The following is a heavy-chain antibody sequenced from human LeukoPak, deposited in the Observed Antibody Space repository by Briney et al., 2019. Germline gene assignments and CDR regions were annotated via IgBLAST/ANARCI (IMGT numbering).Heavy chain of an antibody. CDR3: ARDNEAAVDFWSGYYPL. Sequence: GGSLRLSCAASGFSFSSYAMAWVRQAPGKGLEWVANIKREGSEKYYGDSVKGRFTVSRDNAMNSLYLQMTSLRAEDTAVDYCARDNEAAVDFWSGYYPLWGQGTLVIVSS. J-gene: IGHJ4*02. V-gene: IGHV3-7*01. CDR1: GFSFSSYA. D-gene: IGHD3-3*01. CDR2: IKREGSEK.